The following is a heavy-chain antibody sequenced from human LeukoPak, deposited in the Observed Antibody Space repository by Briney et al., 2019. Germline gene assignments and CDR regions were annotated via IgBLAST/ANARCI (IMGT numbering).Heavy chain of an antibody. D-gene: IGHD1-1*01. J-gene: IGHJ3*02. CDR2: IYYSGST. CDR1: GGSISSHY. V-gene: IGHV4-59*11. Sequence: PSETLSLTCTVSGGSISSHYWSWIRQPPGKGLEWIGYIYYSGSTNYNPSLKSRVTISVDTSKNQFSLKLSSVTAADTAVYYCARVGSNSEVRLDAFDIWGQGTMVTVSS. CDR3: ARVGSNSEVRLDAFDI.